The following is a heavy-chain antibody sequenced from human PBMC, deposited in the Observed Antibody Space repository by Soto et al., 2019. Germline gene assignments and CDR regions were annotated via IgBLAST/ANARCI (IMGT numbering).Heavy chain of an antibody. CDR2: IYQSGTT. J-gene: IGHJ4*02. Sequence: SETLSLTCDVSGDSISSGGYSWNWIRQPPGKGLEWIGNIYQSGTTDYNPSLKSRVTISVDRSKNQFSLKLSSVTAADTAVYYCARDNRSGYYFDYWGQGTLVTVSS. V-gene: IGHV4-30-2*01. CDR1: GDSISSGGYS. CDR3: ARDNRSGYYFDY. D-gene: IGHD3-22*01.